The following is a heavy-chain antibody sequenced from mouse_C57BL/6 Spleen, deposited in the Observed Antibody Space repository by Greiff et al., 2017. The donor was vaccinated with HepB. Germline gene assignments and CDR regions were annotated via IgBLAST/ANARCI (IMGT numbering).Heavy chain of an antibody. J-gene: IGHJ2*01. Sequence: QVQLKQSGAELVKPGASVKLSCKASGYTFTSYWMHWVKQRPGQGLEWIGMIHPNSGSTNYNEKFKSKATLTVDKSSSTAYMQLSSLTSEDSAVYYCAKGLSHYFDYWGQGTTLTVSS. CDR2: IHPNSGST. V-gene: IGHV1-64*01. D-gene: IGHD1-1*02. CDR3: AKGLSHYFDY. CDR1: GYTFTSYW.